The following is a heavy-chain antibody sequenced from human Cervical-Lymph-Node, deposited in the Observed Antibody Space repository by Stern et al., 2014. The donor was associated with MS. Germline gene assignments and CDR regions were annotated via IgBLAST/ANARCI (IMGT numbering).Heavy chain of an antibody. V-gene: IGHV3-33*01. CDR3: ASGAGSGWYRSDEYFQH. Sequence: DQLVESGGGVVQPGRSLRLSCAASGFTFSSVGMNWVRQAPGKGLEWVAVLRYDGSTKYYADSVKGRFTISRDNSKNTLYLQMNSLRTEDTAVYYCASGAGSGWYRSDEYFQHWGQGTLVTVSS. CDR1: GFTFSSVG. J-gene: IGHJ1*01. D-gene: IGHD6-19*01. CDR2: LRYDGSTK.